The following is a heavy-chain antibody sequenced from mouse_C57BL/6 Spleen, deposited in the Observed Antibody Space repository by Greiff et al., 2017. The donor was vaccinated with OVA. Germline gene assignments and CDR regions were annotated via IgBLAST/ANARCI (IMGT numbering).Heavy chain of an antibody. J-gene: IGHJ4*01. CDR2: IDPSDSYT. CDR1: GYTFTSYW. CDR3: ARHDGSGGAMDY. Sequence: VQLQQPGAELVKPGASVKLSCKASGYTFTSYWMQWVKQRPGQGLEWIGEIDPSDSYTNYNQKFKGKATLTVDTSSSTAYMQLSSLTSEDSAVYYCARHDGSGGAMDYWGQGTSVTVSS. V-gene: IGHV1-50*01. D-gene: IGHD1-1*01.